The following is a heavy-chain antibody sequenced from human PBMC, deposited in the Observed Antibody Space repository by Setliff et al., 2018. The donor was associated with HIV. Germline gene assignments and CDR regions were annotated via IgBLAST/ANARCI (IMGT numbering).Heavy chain of an antibody. V-gene: IGHV1-24*01. CDR1: GYTLTEVS. J-gene: IGHJ3*02. D-gene: IGHD2-21*02. CDR2: FDPQDGET. CDR3: AREKESCSGGDCWKNAFDI. Sequence: ASVKVSCKVSGYTLTEVSMHWVRQAPKKGLEWMGYFDPQDGETVHAQKFQGRVTLTEDTSTTTAYMELRSLRSDDTAVYFCAREKESCSGGDCWKNAFDIWGQGTMVTVSS.